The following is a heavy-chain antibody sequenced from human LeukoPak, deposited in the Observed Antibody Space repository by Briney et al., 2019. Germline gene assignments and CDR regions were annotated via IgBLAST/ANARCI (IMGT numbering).Heavy chain of an antibody. D-gene: IGHD3-3*01. V-gene: IGHV4-39*07. J-gene: IGHJ4*02. CDR3: ARRAPGAWNYFDY. CDR1: GASVSGSNYY. CDR2: IYSSGST. Sequence: SETLSLTCAVSGASVSGSNYYWGWIRQPPGKGLEWIGNIYSSGSTYYNASLQCRVTISIDTSKNQFSLRLNSVTAADTAVYYCARRAPGAWNYFDYWGQGTLVTVSS.